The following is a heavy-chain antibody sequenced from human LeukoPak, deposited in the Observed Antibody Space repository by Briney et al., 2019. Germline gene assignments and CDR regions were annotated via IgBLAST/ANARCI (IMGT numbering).Heavy chain of an antibody. D-gene: IGHD6-19*01. CDR2: IYSGGST. V-gene: IGHV3-66*01. CDR3: ARDFSRVGSSGWYGGDAFDI. CDR1: GFTVSSNY. J-gene: IGHJ3*02. Sequence: PGGSLRLSCAASGFTVSSNYMSWVRQAPGKGLEWVSVIYSGGSTYYADSVKGRFTISRDNSKNTLYLQMNSLRAEDTAVYYCARDFSRVGSSGWYGGDAFDIWGQGTMVTASS.